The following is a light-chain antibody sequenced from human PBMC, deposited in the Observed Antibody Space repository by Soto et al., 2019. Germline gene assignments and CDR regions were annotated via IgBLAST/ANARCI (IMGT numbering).Light chain of an antibody. CDR3: QQRRSSLT. CDR2: DVS. CDR1: QSVSTY. Sequence: EIVLTQSPATLSLSPGERATLSCRASQSVSTYLAWYQQKSGRAPRLLIYDVSKRATGIPPRFSGSGAGTDFTLTISSLEPEDSATYYCQQRRSSLTFGGGTKVDIK. J-gene: IGKJ4*01. V-gene: IGKV3D-11*02.